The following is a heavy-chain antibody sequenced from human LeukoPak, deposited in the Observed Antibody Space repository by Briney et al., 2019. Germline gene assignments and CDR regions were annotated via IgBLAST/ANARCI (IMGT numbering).Heavy chain of an antibody. V-gene: IGHV1-69*01. Sequence: SVRVSCKASGGTFSSYAISWVRQAPGQGLEWMGGIIPIFGTANYAQKFQGRVTITADESTSTAYMELSSLRSEDTAVYYCASIGGLAARSYYYYRDVWGKGTTVTVSS. CDR2: IIPIFGTA. CDR1: GGTFSSYA. CDR3: ASIGGLAARSYYYYRDV. J-gene: IGHJ6*03. D-gene: IGHD6-6*01.